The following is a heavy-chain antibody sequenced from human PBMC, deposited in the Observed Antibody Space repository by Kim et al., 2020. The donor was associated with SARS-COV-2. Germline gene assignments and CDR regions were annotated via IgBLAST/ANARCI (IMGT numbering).Heavy chain of an antibody. Sequence: GGSLRLSCAASGFTFNSYDMNWVRQAPGKGLEWVSSISGSFSYVYYADSVRGRFTISRDNAENSLYLHMNSLRAEDTAVYYCARGSRYDYDSGSYFPADVWGQGTTVTVSS. CDR3: ARGSRYDYDSGSYFPADV. D-gene: IGHD3-10*01. V-gene: IGHV3-21*01. CDR1: GFTFNSYD. CDR2: ISGSFSYV. J-gene: IGHJ6*02.